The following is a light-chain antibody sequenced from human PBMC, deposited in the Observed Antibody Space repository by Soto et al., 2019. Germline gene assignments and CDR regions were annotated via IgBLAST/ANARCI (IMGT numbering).Light chain of an antibody. J-gene: IGKJ1*01. Sequence: DIQMTQSPSTLSAAVGGRFTITCRASQDINTWLAWYQQQPGKAPKLLIYKASSLQSGVPSRFSGTGSGTEFTLTISSLQPGDFATYYCHQYKTFWTFGQGTKV. V-gene: IGKV1-5*03. CDR3: HQYKTFWT. CDR2: KAS. CDR1: QDINTW.